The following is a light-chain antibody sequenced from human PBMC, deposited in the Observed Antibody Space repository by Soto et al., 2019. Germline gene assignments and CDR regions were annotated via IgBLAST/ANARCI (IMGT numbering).Light chain of an antibody. J-gene: IGKJ1*01. CDR3: QQSYGAPWT. Sequence: DIQMTQSPSSLSASVGDRVTVTCRASQSITTYLNWYQQKPGKAPKLLIYAASSLQSGVPSRFSVSASGTDFTLTITSLQPEDFATYICQQSYGAPWTFGQGTKVEIK. CDR1: QSITTY. V-gene: IGKV1-39*01. CDR2: AAS.